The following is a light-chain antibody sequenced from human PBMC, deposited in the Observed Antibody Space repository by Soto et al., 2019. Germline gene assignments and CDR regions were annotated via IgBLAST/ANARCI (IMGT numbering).Light chain of an antibody. CDR2: KAS. V-gene: IGKV1-5*03. CDR3: QQYNGYFSWT. Sequence: IQMTQSPSTLSASLGDRVTITCRASQSISSGLAWYQQKPGKDPKLLIYKASSVQSGVPSRFSGSGSGTEFTLTISSLQPDDVATYYCQQYNGYFSWTCDQGTTVEI. CDR1: QSISSG. J-gene: IGKJ1*01.